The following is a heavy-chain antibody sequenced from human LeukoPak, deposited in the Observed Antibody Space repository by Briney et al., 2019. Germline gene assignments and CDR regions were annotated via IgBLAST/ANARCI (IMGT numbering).Heavy chain of an antibody. CDR1: GGSISSYY. V-gene: IGHV4-59*01. J-gene: IGHJ5*02. CDR2: IYYSGST. D-gene: IGHD4-11*01. CDR3: ARDSTVTHDGWFDP. Sequence: PSETLSLTCTVSGGSISSYYWSWIRQPPGKGLEWIGYIYYSGSTNYNPSLKSRVTISVDTSKNQFSLKLSSVTAADTAVYYCARDSTVTHDGWFDPWGQGTLVTVSS.